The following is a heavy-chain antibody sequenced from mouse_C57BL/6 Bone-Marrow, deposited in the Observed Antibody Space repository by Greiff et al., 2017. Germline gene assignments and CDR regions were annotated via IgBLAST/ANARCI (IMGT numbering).Heavy chain of an antibody. CDR2: INPNYGTT. J-gene: IGHJ2*01. CDR3: AKEGGSGCVYYFDD. Sequence: EVQVVESGPELVKPGASVKISCKASGYSFTDYNMNWVKQSNGKSLEWIGVINPNYGTTSYNQKFKGKATLTVDQSSSTAYMQLNSLTSEDSAVYYCAKEGGSGCVYYFDDWGQGTTLTVSS. D-gene: IGHD1-3*01. V-gene: IGHV1-39*01. CDR1: GYSFTDYN.